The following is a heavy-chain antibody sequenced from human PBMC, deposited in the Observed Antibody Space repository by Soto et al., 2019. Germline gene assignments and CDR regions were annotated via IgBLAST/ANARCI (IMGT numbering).Heavy chain of an antibody. CDR1: GYTFTSCG. CDR3: ARDRGYIGKSDSFEI. J-gene: IGHJ3*02. CDR2: SSAYNGNT. D-gene: IGHD1-26*01. Sequence: QVHLVQSGVEVKKPGASVKVSFKDSGYTFTSCGISWVLQAPGQARAWMGWSSAYNGNTNYAQQRQGRVTMTTDTSTSTSYREMRSLRSDDTAVYYCARDRGYIGKSDSFEIWGQGTMVTVSS. V-gene: IGHV1-18*04.